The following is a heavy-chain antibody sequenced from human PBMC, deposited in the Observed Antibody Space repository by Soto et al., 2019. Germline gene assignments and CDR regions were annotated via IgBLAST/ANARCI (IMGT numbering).Heavy chain of an antibody. Sequence: SETLSLTCAVYGGSFSGYYWSWIRQPPGKGLEWIGEINHSGSTNYNPSLKSRVTISVDTSKNQFSLKLSSVTAADTAVYYCARGASIAAAGTFDYWGQGTLVTVSS. V-gene: IGHV4-34*01. J-gene: IGHJ4*02. CDR2: INHSGST. CDR1: GGSFSGYY. D-gene: IGHD6-13*01. CDR3: ARGASIAAAGTFDY.